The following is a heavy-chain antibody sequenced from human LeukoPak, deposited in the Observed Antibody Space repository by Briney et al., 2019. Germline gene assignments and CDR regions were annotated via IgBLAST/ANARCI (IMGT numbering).Heavy chain of an antibody. D-gene: IGHD3-16*01. V-gene: IGHV3-23*01. CDR2: ISGSGGVT. CDR1: GFSFSSYG. Sequence: GGSLRLSCAASGFSFSSYGMSWVRQAPGEGLEWVSGISGSGGVTYYADSVKGRFTISRDNSKNMLYLQMNSLRAEDTAVYYCAKDRLTLSAFDIWGQGTMVTVSS. CDR3: AKDRLTLSAFDI. J-gene: IGHJ3*02.